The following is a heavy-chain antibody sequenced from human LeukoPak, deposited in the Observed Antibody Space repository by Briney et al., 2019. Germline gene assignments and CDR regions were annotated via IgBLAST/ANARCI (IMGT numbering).Heavy chain of an antibody. CDR1: GFTSSNYG. D-gene: IGHD6-13*01. Sequence: PGASLRLSCAASGFTSSNYGMHWVRHAPGKGLEWVCLIRGDGGSTYYAASVKGRFTISRDNSKNSLYLQMNSLRTEDTALYYCAKDGSPLRQYSSSWSTFDYYYGMDVWGQGTTVTVSS. CDR2: IRGDGGST. CDR3: AKDGSPLRQYSSSWSTFDYYYGMDV. J-gene: IGHJ6*02. V-gene: IGHV3-43*02.